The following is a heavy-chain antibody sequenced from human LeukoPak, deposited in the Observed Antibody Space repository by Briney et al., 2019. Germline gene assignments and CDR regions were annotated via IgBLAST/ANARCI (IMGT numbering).Heavy chain of an antibody. V-gene: IGHV3-30*04. CDR2: ISYDGSNK. D-gene: IGHD3-10*01. CDR1: GFTFSSYA. CDR3: ARDRIGVGGWDYYGSGSPYYYYYYGMDV. J-gene: IGHJ6*04. Sequence: GGSLRLSCAASGFTFSSYAMHWVRQAPGKGLEWVAVISYDGSNKYYAESVKGRFTISRDNSKNTLYLQMNSLRAEDTAVYYCARDRIGVGGWDYYGSGSPYYYYYYGMDVWGKGTTVTVSS.